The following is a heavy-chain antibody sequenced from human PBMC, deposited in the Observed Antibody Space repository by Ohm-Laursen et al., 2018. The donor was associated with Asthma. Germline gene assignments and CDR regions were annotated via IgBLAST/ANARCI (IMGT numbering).Heavy chain of an antibody. J-gene: IGHJ3*02. CDR3: ARRGYRDAFDI. D-gene: IGHD2-15*01. V-gene: IGHV3-21*01. CDR2: ISTASTFI. Sequence: SLRLSCTASGYTFSRYSIHWVRQAPGKGLEWVASISTASTFIYYADSVRGRFTTSRDNAKNSLYLQMNSLRDEDTAVYYCARRGYRDAFDIWGQGTMVTVSS. CDR1: GYTFSRYS.